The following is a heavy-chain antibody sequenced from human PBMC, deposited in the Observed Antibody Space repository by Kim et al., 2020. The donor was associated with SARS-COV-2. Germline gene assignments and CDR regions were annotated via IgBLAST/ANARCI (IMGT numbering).Heavy chain of an antibody. J-gene: IGHJ4*02. CDR3: ARLFLQNYDVLRGFWDN. V-gene: IGHV3-23*01. Sequence: GGSLRLSCLDSGITLSTYAMSWVRQAPGKGLEWVAGISGSGEKTNYADSVEGRFTISRDNSKNTLYLQMNSLRAEDTAVYYCARLFLQNYDVLRGFWDNWGQGTLVTVSS. D-gene: IGHD3-3*01. CDR1: GITLSTYA. CDR2: ISGSGEKT.